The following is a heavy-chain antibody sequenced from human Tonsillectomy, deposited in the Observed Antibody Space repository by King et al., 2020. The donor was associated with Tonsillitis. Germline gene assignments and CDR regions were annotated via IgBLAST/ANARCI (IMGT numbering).Heavy chain of an antibody. CDR3: AKALIGYCSSASCNAMDV. CDR1: GFTFNTYD. J-gene: IGHJ6*02. V-gene: IGHV3-30*18. D-gene: IGHD2-2*01. CDR2: ISYDGSTK. Sequence: VQLVESGGGVVQPGRSLRLSCAVSGFTFNTYDMHWVRQAPGKGLEWVAVISYDGSTKYYADSVKSRFTISRDNSKNTLYLQMNSLRAEDTAVYYCAKALIGYCSSASCNAMDVWGQGTTVTVSS.